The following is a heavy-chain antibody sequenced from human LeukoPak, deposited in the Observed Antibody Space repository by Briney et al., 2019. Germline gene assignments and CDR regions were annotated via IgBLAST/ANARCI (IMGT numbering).Heavy chain of an antibody. V-gene: IGHV1-46*01. CDR1: GYTFTSYY. CDR3: ARVGVEMATVDAFDI. D-gene: IGHD5-24*01. J-gene: IGHJ3*02. CDR2: INPSGGST. Sequence: GASVKVSFKASGYTFTSYYMHWVRQAPGQGLEWMGIINPSGGSTSYAQKFQGRVTMTRDMPTSTVYMELSSPRSEDTPVYYCARVGVEMATVDAFDIWGQGTMVTVSS.